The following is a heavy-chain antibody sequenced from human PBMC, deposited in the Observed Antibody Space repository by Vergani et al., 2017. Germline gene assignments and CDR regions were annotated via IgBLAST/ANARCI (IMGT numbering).Heavy chain of an antibody. D-gene: IGHD3-10*01. Sequence: QVQLVQSGAEVKKPGASVKVSCKASGYTFTSYYMHWVRQAPGQGLEWMGIINPSGGSTSYAQKFQGRVTMTRDTSTSTVYMELSSLRSEDTAVYYCARSFMVRGVISPPYYYYMDVWGKGP. CDR1: GYTFTSYY. CDR2: INPSGGST. CDR3: ARSFMVRGVISPPYYYYMDV. J-gene: IGHJ6*03. V-gene: IGHV1-46*01.